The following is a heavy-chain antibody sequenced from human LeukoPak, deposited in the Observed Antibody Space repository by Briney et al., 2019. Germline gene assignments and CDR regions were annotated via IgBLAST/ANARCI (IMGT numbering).Heavy chain of an antibody. CDR3: AREGRHVGGYEREYHYYGMDV. CDR2: ISAYNGNT. CDR1: GYTFTSYG. D-gene: IGHD5-12*01. V-gene: IGHV1-18*01. J-gene: IGHJ6*02. Sequence: ASVKVSCKASGYTFTSYGISWVRQAPGQGLEWMGWISAYNGNTNYAQKLQGRVTMTTDTSTSTAYMELRSLRSDDTAVYYCAREGRHVGGYEREYHYYGMDVWGQGTTVTVSS.